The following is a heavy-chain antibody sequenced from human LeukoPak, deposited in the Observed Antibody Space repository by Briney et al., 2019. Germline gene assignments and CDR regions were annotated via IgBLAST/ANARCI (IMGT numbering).Heavy chain of an antibody. CDR1: GFTLRNYA. Sequence: GGTLGLSCTSSGFTLRNYAITCVRRAWGKGLEWVSTNSESGGTTYYADSVQGRLSISRDNSKNTLSLQMNSLRAEDTAVYYCAKPSSIVIVPTALQRSLDYWGQGALVTVSS. CDR3: AKPSSIVIVPTALQRSLDY. J-gene: IGHJ4*02. CDR2: NSESGGTT. D-gene: IGHD2/OR15-2a*01. V-gene: IGHV3-23*01.